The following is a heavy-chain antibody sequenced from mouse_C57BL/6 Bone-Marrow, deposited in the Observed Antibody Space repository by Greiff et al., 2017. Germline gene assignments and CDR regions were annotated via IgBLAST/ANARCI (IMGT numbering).Heavy chain of an antibody. J-gene: IGHJ3*01. Sequence: VQLQQSGPVLVKPGASVKMSCKASGYTFTDYYMNWVKQSHGKSLEWIGVINPYNGGTSYNQKFKGKATLTVDKSSSTAYMELNSLTSEDSAVYYCATVVATPFAYWGQGTLVTVSA. D-gene: IGHD1-1*01. V-gene: IGHV1-19*01. CDR3: ATVVATPFAY. CDR1: GYTFTDYY. CDR2: INPYNGGT.